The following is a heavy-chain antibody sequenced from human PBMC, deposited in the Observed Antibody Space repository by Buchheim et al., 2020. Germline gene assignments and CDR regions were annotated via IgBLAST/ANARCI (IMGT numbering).Heavy chain of an antibody. D-gene: IGHD1-26*01. CDR2: MSYDGYSK. CDR1: EFTFSNSI. Sequence: LVESGGDVVQPGGSLRLSCSVSEFTFSNSIIHWDRQAPGKGLEWVTAMSYDGYSKYYADSVKGRFTISRDSSKNALFVQMDSLRPEDTGVYYCAREGGTSGTCGYFDIWGRGTL. CDR3: AREGGTSGTCGYFDI. J-gene: IGHJ2*01. V-gene: IGHV3-30-3*01.